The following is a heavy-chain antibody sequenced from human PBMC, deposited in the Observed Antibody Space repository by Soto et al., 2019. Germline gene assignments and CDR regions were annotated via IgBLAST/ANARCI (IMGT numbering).Heavy chain of an antibody. J-gene: IGHJ6*02. V-gene: IGHV4-34*01. CDR3: ARGALVWFGAHDYYGMDV. CDR1: GGSFSGYY. D-gene: IGHD3-10*01. CDR2: IYHSGGT. Sequence: PSETLSLTCGVFGGSFSGYYWTWIRQPPGKGLGRIGEIYHSGGTNYHPSLKSRVTISVDTSNNHFSLKLSSVTAADTAVYYCARGALVWFGAHDYYGMDVWGQGTTVTAP.